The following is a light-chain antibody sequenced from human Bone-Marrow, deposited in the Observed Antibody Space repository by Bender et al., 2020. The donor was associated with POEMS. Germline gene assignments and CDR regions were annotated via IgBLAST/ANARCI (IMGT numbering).Light chain of an antibody. J-gene: IGLJ3*02. Sequence: QSALTQPASVSGSLGQPVTISCTGTSSDIGQYDYVSWYQQHPGNIPKLIIYQVTKRPPGVPSRFSGSKSGNTASLTVSGLQADDEADYYCASYRGTNNWVFGGGTKLTVL. V-gene: IGLV2-8*01. CDR2: QVT. CDR1: SSDIGQYDY. CDR3: ASYRGTNNWV.